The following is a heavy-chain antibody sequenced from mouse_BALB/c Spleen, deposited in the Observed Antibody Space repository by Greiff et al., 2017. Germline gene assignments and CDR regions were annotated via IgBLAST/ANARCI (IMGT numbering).Heavy chain of an antibody. J-gene: IGHJ4*01. CDR3: ARDYYGYAMDY. CDR1: GFNIKDTY. V-gene: IGHV14-3*02. Sequence: EVQLQQSGAELVKPGASVKLSCTASGFNIKDTYMHWVKQRPEQGLEWIGRIDPANGNTKYDPKFQGKATITADTSSNTAYLQLSSLTSEHTAVYYCARDYYGYAMDYWGQGASVTVSS. D-gene: IGHD1-1*01. CDR2: IDPANGNT.